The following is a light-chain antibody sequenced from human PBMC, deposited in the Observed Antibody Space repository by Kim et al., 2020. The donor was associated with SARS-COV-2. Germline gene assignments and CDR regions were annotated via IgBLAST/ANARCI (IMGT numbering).Light chain of an antibody. Sequence: VSPGQTASITCPGDKLGEKYTCWYQQKPGQSPVLVIYQDTKRPSGIPERFSGYTSVNTATLTISGTQAVDEADYYCQAWDSSAVVFGGGTQLTVL. CDR2: QDT. CDR1: KLGEKY. V-gene: IGLV3-1*01. J-gene: IGLJ3*02. CDR3: QAWDSSAVV.